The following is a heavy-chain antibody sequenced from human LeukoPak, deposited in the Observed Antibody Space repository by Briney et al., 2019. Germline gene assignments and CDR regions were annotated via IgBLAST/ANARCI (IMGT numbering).Heavy chain of an antibody. J-gene: IGHJ5*02. CDR1: GGTFNNSA. CDR2: IMPLFGTA. Sequence: ASVKVSCKTSGGTFNNSAISWVRQAPGQGLEWLGGIMPLFGTAGYAQKFQGRVTITKDESTRTVYLELTSLTSDDTAVYYCARDVYGDYGSGWFDPWGQGTLVSVSS. V-gene: IGHV1-69*05. D-gene: IGHD4-17*01. CDR3: ARDVYGDYGSGWFDP.